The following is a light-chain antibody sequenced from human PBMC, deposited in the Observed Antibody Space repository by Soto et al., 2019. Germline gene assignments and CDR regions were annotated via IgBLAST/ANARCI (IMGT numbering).Light chain of an antibody. CDR2: EVT. CDR3: TSFTTTNTWV. J-gene: IGLJ3*02. Sequence: QSALTQPNSVSGSPGQSITISCTGTSSDVGSYNFVSWFQQHPGKAPQLIIYEVTNRPSGVSYRFSGSKSGNTASLTISGLQAEDEADYYCTSFTTTNTWVFGGGTKLTVL. V-gene: IGLV2-14*01. CDR1: SSDVGSYNF.